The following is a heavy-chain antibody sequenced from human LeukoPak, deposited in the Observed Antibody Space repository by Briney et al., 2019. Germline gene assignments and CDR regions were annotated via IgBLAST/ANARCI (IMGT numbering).Heavy chain of an antibody. CDR2: INPNSGGT. CDR3: ARGRVEMATISLIPFDY. Sequence: ASVKVSCKASGYTFTGYYMHWVRQAPGQGLEWMGWINPNSGGTNYAQKFQGRVTMTRDTSISTAYMELSRLRSDDTGVYYCARGRVEMATISLIPFDYWGQGTLVTVSS. D-gene: IGHD5-24*01. V-gene: IGHV1-2*02. J-gene: IGHJ4*02. CDR1: GYTFTGYY.